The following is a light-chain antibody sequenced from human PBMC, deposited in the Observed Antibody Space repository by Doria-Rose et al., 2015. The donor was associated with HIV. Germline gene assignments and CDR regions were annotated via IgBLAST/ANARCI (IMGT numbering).Light chain of an antibody. V-gene: IGLV2-14*03. CDR3: SSYTSSSTWV. Sequence: QPVLTQSASVSGSPGQSITFSCTGTSSDVGYYNYVSWYQQHPGKALKLMIYDVNKRPSGVSDRFSGSKSGNTASLTISGLQAEDEGDYYCSSYTSSSTWVFGGGTKLTVL. CDR2: DVN. J-gene: IGLJ3*02. CDR1: SSDVGYYNY.